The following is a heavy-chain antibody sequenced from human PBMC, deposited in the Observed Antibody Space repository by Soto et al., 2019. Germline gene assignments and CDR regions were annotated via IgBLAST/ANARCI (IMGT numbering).Heavy chain of an antibody. CDR3: ARTTMVRGVIRDINWFDP. J-gene: IGHJ5*02. Sequence: PGESLKISCKGSGYSFTSYWIGWVRQMPGKGLEWMGIIYPGDSDTRYSPSFQGQVTISADKSISTAYLQWSSLKASDTATYYCARTTMVRGVIRDINWFDPWGQGTLVTVSS. CDR1: GYSFTSYW. V-gene: IGHV5-51*01. CDR2: IYPGDSDT. D-gene: IGHD3-10*01.